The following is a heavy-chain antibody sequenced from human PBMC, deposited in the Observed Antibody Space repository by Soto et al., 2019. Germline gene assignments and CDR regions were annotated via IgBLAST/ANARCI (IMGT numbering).Heavy chain of an antibody. Sequence: SVKGSCKSCGRAFRFFSIAWLGQVAGQGRAWVGDIMTQFGAANYAQKFQDRATITADESTSTVYLELTSLKSADTAFYYCARRALDSSAYQSRNYFASGAQGT. D-gene: IGHD3-22*01. CDR2: IMTQFGAA. V-gene: IGHV1-69*13. CDR1: GRAFRFFS. J-gene: IGHJ4*02. CDR3: ARRALDSSAYQSRNYFAS.